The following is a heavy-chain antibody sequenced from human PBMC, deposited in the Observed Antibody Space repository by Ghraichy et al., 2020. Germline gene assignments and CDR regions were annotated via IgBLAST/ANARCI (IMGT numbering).Heavy chain of an antibody. V-gene: IGHV3-9*01. J-gene: IGHJ6*02. Sequence: GGSLRLSCAASGFTFDDYAMHWVRQAPGKGLEWVSGISWNSGSIGYADSVKGRFTISRDNAKNSLYLQMNSLRAEDTALYYCAKGGVPKNSYYYYGMDVWGQGTTVTVSS. CDR2: ISWNSGSI. D-gene: IGHD3-10*01. CDR1: GFTFDDYA. CDR3: AKGGVPKNSYYYYGMDV.